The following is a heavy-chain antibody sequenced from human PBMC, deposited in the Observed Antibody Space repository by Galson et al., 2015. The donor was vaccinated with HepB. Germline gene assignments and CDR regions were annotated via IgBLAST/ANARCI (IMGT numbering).Heavy chain of an antibody. CDR2: ISYDGRNK. D-gene: IGHD6-19*01. CDR3: AKDPYLYHALAGNMAGFDY. V-gene: IGHV3-30*18. J-gene: IGHJ4*02. Sequence: SLRLSCAASGFTLSNSAMHWVRQAPGKGLEWVAKISYDGRNKHYADSVKGRFTISRDNSKNMVYLQMNSLRAEDTALYYCAKDPYLYHALAGNMAGFDYWGQGTLVTVSS. CDR1: GFTLSNSA.